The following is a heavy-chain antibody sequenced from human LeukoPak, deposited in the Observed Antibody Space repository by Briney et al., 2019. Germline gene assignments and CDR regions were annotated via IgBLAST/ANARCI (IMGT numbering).Heavy chain of an antibody. CDR1: GFTLSNHW. CDR3: VRGSDS. CDR2: ISPDGIDK. Sequence: GGSLRLSCAASGFTLSNHWMNWVRQAPGKGLEWAANISPDGIDKYYVDSVRGRFTISRDNAKNSLYLQMSSLRAEDTAVYYCVRGSDSWGQGTLVTASS. V-gene: IGHV3-7*01. J-gene: IGHJ4*02.